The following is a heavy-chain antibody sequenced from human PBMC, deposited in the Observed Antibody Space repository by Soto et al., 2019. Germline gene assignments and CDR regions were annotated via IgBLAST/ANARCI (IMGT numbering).Heavy chain of an antibody. Sequence: ASVKVSCKASGDTFTANYIHWVRQAPGQGFEWMGWINPNSGGTNYAQKFQGRVTMTRDTSISTAYMELSRLRSDDTAVYYCARGYYGSGSYYNVDYYYGMDVWGQGTTVTVSS. CDR2: INPNSGGT. J-gene: IGHJ6*02. CDR3: ARGYYGSGSYYNVDYYYGMDV. CDR1: GDTFTANY. D-gene: IGHD3-10*01. V-gene: IGHV1-2*02.